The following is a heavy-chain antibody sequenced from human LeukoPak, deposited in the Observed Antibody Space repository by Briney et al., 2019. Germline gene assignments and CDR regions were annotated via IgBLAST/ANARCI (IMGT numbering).Heavy chain of an antibody. D-gene: IGHD2-15*01. J-gene: IGHJ6*03. CDR2: ISSNGNT. V-gene: IGHV3-64*01. CDR1: GFTFSTYG. Sequence: GGSLRLSCAASGFTFSTYGMYWVRQAPGKGLEYVSSISSNGNTYYANSVKGRFTISRDNPKNTLYLQMGSLRDEDLAVYYCARARVAAKSGYMDVWGTGTTVTVSS. CDR3: ARARVAAKSGYMDV.